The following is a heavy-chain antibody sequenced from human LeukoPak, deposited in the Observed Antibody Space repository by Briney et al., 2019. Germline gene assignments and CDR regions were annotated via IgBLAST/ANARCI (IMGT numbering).Heavy chain of an antibody. D-gene: IGHD2-21*02. Sequence: SETLSLTCSVSGGSISSYHWSWIRQPAGKGLEGIGRIQTAGSTNYNPSLKSRVSMSVDTSKNQFSLKLTSVTAADTAVYYCARTGGDCSSGLCYYAMDVWGQGTTVTVS. V-gene: IGHV4-4*07. CDR2: IQTAGST. J-gene: IGHJ6*02. CDR1: GGSISSYH. CDR3: ARTGGDCSSGLCYYAMDV.